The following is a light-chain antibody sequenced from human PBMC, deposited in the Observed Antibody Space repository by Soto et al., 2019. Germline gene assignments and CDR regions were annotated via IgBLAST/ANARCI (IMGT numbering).Light chain of an antibody. CDR3: QQYNTYSPYT. J-gene: IGKJ2*01. CDR2: DAS. V-gene: IGKV1-5*01. Sequence: DIQLTQSPSSLSASVGDRVTITCRASQSISNFLNWYQQKPGQAPKLLIYDASTSESGVPSRFSGSGSGTEFTLAISSLQPDDFATYYCQQYNTYSPYTFGQGTKVDIK. CDR1: QSISNF.